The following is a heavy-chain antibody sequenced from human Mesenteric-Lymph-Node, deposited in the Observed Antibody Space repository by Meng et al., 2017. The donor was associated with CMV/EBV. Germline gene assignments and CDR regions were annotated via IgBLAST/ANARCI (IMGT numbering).Heavy chain of an antibody. CDR2: IKQDGTER. CDR3: VRQKCGGDCDMDV. D-gene: IGHD2-21*01. J-gene: IGHJ6*02. Sequence: GESLKISCAASGFTFSTCAMSWVRQAPGKGLQWVANIKQDGTERYYVDSVKGRFTISRDNAKNSLYLQMDSLRVEDTAVYYCVRQKCGGDCDMDVWGQGTTVTVSS. CDR1: GFTFSTCA. V-gene: IGHV3-7*01.